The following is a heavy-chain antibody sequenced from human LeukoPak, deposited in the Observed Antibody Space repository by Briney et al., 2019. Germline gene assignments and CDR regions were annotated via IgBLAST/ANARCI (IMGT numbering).Heavy chain of an antibody. CDR1: GFTFSSYS. V-gene: IGHV3-21*01. CDR3: AKDGSGYDYDY. Sequence: GGSLRLSCAASGFTFSSYSMNWVRQAPGKGLEWVSSISSSSSYIYYADSVKGRFTISRDNAKNSLYLQMNSLRAEDTAVYYCAKDGSGYDYDYWGQGTLVTVSS. CDR2: ISSSSSYI. J-gene: IGHJ4*02. D-gene: IGHD5-12*01.